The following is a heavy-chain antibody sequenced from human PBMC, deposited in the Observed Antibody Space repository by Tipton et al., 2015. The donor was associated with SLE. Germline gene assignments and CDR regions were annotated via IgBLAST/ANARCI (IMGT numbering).Heavy chain of an antibody. J-gene: IGHJ4*02. CDR1: GDSISSHY. CDR3: ARDKAAAGRFDY. V-gene: IGHV4-59*11. D-gene: IGHD6-13*01. Sequence: TLSLTCTVSGDSISSHYWNWIRQPPGKGLEWVGSISYSGGANYNPSLKSRITISLEASKNQFSLRLSSVSAADTAVYYCARDKAAAGRFDYWGQGMLVTVSS. CDR2: ISYSGGA.